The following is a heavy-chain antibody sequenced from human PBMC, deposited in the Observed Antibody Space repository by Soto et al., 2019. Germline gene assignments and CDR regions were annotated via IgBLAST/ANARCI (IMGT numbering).Heavy chain of an antibody. CDR2: ISAYNGST. J-gene: IGHJ4*02. CDR3: ARGLITGSHYSGGWYYFDS. Sequence: ASVKVSCKASGYTFTSYGISWVRQAPGQGLEWMGWISAYNGSTSYAQKFQGRVTMTTDTSTSTVYMELSSLRSEDTAVYYCARGLITGSHYSGGWYYFDSWGQGTQVTVSS. CDR1: GYTFTSYG. D-gene: IGHD6-19*01. V-gene: IGHV1-18*01.